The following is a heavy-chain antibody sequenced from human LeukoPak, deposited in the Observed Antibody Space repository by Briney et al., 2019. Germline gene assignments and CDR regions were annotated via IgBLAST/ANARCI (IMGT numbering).Heavy chain of an antibody. V-gene: IGHV4-4*02. CDR1: GGSISSSNW. J-gene: IGHJ6*02. D-gene: IGHD6-6*01. Sequence: PSETLSLTCAVSGGSISSSNWWSWVRQPPGKVLGWFGEIYHSGSTNYNPSLRSRVTISVDKSKNQFSLKLSSVTAADTAVYYCAKYSSSSSWRYYYGMDVWGQGTTVTVSS. CDR2: IYHSGST. CDR3: AKYSSSSSWRYYYGMDV.